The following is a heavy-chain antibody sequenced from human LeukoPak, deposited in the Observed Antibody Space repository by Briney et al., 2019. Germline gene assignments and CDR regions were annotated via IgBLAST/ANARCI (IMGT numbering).Heavy chain of an antibody. J-gene: IGHJ6*02. V-gene: IGHV3-23*01. CDR1: GFSFSSYA. D-gene: IGHD6-13*01. CDR2: ISGSGGSR. CDR3: VSSAAVLYYYGMDV. Sequence: GGSLRLSCAASGFSFSSYAMSWVRQAPGKGLEWVSAISGSGGSRYYADYVKGRFTISRDNSKNTLYLQMNSLRAEDTAAYYCVSSAAVLYYYGMDVWGQGTTVTVSS.